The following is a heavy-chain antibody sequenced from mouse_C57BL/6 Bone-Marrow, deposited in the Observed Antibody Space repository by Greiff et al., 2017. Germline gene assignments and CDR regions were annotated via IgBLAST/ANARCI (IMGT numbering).Heavy chain of an antibody. CDR2: ISNGGGST. CDR1: GFTFSDYY. D-gene: IGHD2-2*01. CDR3: ARGWLRHAMDY. J-gene: IGHJ4*01. Sequence: EVKLMESGGGLVQPGGSLKLSCAASGFTFSDYYMYWVRQTPEKRLEWVAYISNGGGSTYYPDTVKGRFTISRDNAKNTLYLQMSRLKSEDTAMYYCARGWLRHAMDYWGQGTSVTVSS. V-gene: IGHV5-12*01.